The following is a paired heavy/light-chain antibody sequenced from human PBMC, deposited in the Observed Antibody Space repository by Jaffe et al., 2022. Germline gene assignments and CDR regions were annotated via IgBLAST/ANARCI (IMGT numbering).Light chain of an antibody. CDR3: CSYASSSTSYV. CDR2: EDN. V-gene: IGLV2-23*01. CDR1: SSDVGSYNL. J-gene: IGLJ1*01. Sequence: QSALTQPASVSGSPGQSITISCTGTSSDVGSYNLVSWYQQYSGKAPKLMIYEDNKRPSGVSNRFSGSKSGNTASLTISGLQAEDEADYYCCSYASSSTSYVFGTGTKVTVL.
Heavy chain of an antibody. CDR3: ARAIGYCSSTSWPCVNYYYYMDV. V-gene: IGHV7-4-1*02. D-gene: IGHD2-2*01. Sequence: QVQLAQSGSELKKPGASVKISCKASGYTFSSYAMNWVRQAPGQGLEWMGWINTNTGNPTYAQGFTGRFVFSLDTSVSTTYLQISSLKAEDTAVYYCARAIGYCSSTSWPCVNYYYYMDVWGKGTTVTVSS. CDR1: GYTFSSYA. CDR2: INTNTGNP. J-gene: IGHJ6*03.